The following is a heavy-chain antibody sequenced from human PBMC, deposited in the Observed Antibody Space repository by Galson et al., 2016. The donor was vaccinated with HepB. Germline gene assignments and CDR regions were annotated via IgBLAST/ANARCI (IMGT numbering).Heavy chain of an antibody. J-gene: IGHJ4*02. CDR2: FAPEDGET. Sequence: SVKVSCKVSGYTLSKISIDWIRQAPGTGLEWMGRFAPEDGETIYAQNFQGRVTMTADTSTDTAYMELRSLRSDDTAAYHCATGAIVLDFWGQGTLVTVSS. CDR3: ATGAIVLDF. D-gene: IGHD3-16*02. V-gene: IGHV1-24*01. CDR1: GYTLSKIS.